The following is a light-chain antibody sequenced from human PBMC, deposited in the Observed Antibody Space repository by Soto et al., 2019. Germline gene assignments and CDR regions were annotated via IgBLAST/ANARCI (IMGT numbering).Light chain of an antibody. V-gene: IGKV1-27*01. CDR2: AAS. Sequence: DIQMTQSPSSLSASVGDRVTITCRASQGISNYLAWYQQKPGKVPKLLIYAASTLESGVPSRLSGSGPGTAFTLTISSLQPEDVANYFCQIYNSAPRTFGQGTKVEIK. J-gene: IGKJ1*01. CDR1: QGISNY. CDR3: QIYNSAPRT.